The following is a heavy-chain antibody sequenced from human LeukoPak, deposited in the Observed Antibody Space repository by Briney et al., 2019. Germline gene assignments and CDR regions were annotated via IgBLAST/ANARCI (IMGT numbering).Heavy chain of an antibody. CDR1: RFTFSTYW. CDR3: AKVRTMIAVAFDI. CDR2: INSDGSST. Sequence: PGGSLRLSCAASRFTFSTYWMHWVRQAPGKGLVWVSRINSDGSSTGYADSVKGRFTISRDDSKNTVYLHMNSLGAEDTAVYYCAKVRTMIAVAFDIWGQGTMVTVSS. V-gene: IGHV3-74*01. J-gene: IGHJ3*02. D-gene: IGHD3-22*01.